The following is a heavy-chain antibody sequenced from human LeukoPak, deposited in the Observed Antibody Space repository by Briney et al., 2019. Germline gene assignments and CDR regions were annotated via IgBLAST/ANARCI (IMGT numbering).Heavy chain of an antibody. CDR3: AKALNYWYFDP. V-gene: IGHV3-23*01. J-gene: IGHJ2*01. Sequence: PGGSLRLSCAASGFTFSTYDMSWVRQAPGKGLEWVSASGTDGGSTYADSVKGRFTISRDNSKNTLYLQMNSLRAEDTATYYCAKALNYWYFDPWGRGNLVTVSS. CDR1: GFTFSTYD. CDR2: SGTDGGST.